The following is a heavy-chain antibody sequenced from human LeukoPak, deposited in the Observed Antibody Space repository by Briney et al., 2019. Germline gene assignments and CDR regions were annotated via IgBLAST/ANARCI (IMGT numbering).Heavy chain of an antibody. CDR1: GGSFSGYY. V-gene: IGHV4-34*01. Sequence: PSETLSLTCAVYGGSFSGYYWSWIRQPPGKGLEWIGEINHSGSTNYNPSLKSRVTISVDTSKNQFSLKLSSVTAADTAVYYCARGFMKKDNPILLWFGEEQNWFDPWGQGTLVTVSS. D-gene: IGHD3-10*01. CDR3: ARGFMKKDNPILLWFGEEQNWFDP. J-gene: IGHJ5*02. CDR2: INHSGST.